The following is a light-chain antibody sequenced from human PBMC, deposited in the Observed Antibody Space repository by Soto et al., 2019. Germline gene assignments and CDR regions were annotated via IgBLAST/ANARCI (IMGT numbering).Light chain of an antibody. V-gene: IGKV1-5*03. Sequence: DIQMTQSPSTLSGSVGDRVTITCRAGQTISSWLAWYQQKPGKAPKLLIYKASTLKSGVPSRFSGSGSGTEFTLTISSLQPDDFATYYCQQSYSTPEPLTFGGGTKVDIK. CDR2: KAS. CDR1: QTISSW. CDR3: QQSYSTPEPLT. J-gene: IGKJ4*01.